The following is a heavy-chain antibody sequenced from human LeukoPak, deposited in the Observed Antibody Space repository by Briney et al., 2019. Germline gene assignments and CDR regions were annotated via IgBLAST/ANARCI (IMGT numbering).Heavy chain of an antibody. CDR2: ISYDGSNK. CDR1: GFTFSSYA. V-gene: IGHV3-30-3*01. D-gene: IGHD3-16*02. J-gene: IGHJ4*02. Sequence: GRSLRLSGAASGFTFSSYAMHWVRQAPGKGLEWVAVISYDGSNKYYADSVKGRFTISRDNSKNTLYLQMNSLRAEDTAVYYCASTMITFGGVIADFDYWGQGTLVTVSS. CDR3: ASTMITFGGVIADFDY.